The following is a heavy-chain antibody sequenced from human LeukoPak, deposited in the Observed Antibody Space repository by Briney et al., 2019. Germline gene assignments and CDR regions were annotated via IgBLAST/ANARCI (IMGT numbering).Heavy chain of an antibody. V-gene: IGHV3-23*01. J-gene: IGHJ5*02. CDR1: GFTFSSYA. Sequence: GGSLRLSCAASGFTFSSYAMSWVRQAPGKGLEWVSAISGSGGSTYYADSVKGRFTTSRDNSKNTLYLQMNSLRAEDTAVYYCAKDRAGGNFEWFDPWGQGTLVTVSS. D-gene: IGHD4-23*01. CDR2: ISGSGGST. CDR3: AKDRAGGNFEWFDP.